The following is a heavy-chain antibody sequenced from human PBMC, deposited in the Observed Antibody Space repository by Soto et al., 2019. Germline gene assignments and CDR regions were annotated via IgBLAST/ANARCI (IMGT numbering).Heavy chain of an antibody. J-gene: IGHJ4*02. CDR2: IHNSGIT. CDR1: GGSISSGSNY. D-gene: IGHD2-21*01. Sequence: SETLSLTCTVSGGSISSGSNYWSWIRQHPGKGLEWIGYIHNSGITYYNPSLESRVIISLETSQNQFSLQLRSVTAADAAVYYCASDAGPVWWRGYYYFDYWGQGTLVTVSS. CDR3: ASDAGPVWWRGYYYFDY. V-gene: IGHV4-31*03.